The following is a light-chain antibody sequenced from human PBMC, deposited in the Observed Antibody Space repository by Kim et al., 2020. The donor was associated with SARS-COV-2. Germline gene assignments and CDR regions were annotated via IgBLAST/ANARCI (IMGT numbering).Light chain of an antibody. J-gene: IGKJ1*01. V-gene: IGKV1-39*01. CDR1: QSIGSH. CDR2: AAS. CDR3: QQSYNSPRT. Sequence: ASLEDRVTSTCRASQSIGSHLNWYQQKPGNAPQVLIYAASSLQSGVPSRFSGSGSGTEFTLTINSLEREDFATYYCQQSYNSPRTFGQGTKVDIK.